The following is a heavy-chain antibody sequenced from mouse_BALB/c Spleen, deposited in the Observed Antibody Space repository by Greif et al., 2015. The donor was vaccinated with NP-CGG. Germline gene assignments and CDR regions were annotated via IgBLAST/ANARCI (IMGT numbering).Heavy chain of an antibody. V-gene: IGHV1-69*02. CDR2: IYPSDSYT. CDR1: GYTFTSYW. Sequence: VQLQQSGAELVRPGASVKLSCKASGYTFTSYWINWVKQRPGQGLEWIGNIYPSDSYTNYNQKFKDKATLTVDKSSSTAYMQLSGPTSERSAVYYCARSEGNCYFGYWGQNPTLTVSS. J-gene: IGHJ2*01. D-gene: IGHD2-1*01. CDR3: ARSEGNCYFGY.